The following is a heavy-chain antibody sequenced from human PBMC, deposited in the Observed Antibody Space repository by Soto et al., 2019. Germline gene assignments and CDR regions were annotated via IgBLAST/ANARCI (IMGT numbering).Heavy chain of an antibody. CDR2: VYYGGAIFYSGNI. V-gene: IGHV4-39*01. CDR1: GDSISSSNSH. CDR3: VRYDRINMKPYSPEGFHI. D-gene: IGHD3-3*02. J-gene: IGHJ3*02. Sequence: TSETLSLTCTVSGDSISSSNSHWGWTRQPPGKGLEYIGSVYYGGAIFYSGNIYYNPSLKSRVTISVDTSKNQFSLRLSSVTAADTGVYYCVRYDRINMKPYSPEGFHIWGQGTMVTVSS.